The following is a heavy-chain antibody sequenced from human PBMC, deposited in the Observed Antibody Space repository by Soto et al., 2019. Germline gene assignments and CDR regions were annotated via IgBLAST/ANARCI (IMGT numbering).Heavy chain of an antibody. CDR3: APSRITMIRRVILHHPYNWFDP. D-gene: IGHD3-10*01. V-gene: IGHV3-21*01. Sequence: EVQLVESGGGLVKPGGSLRLSCAASGFTFSTYGMNWVRQAPGKGLEWVSSISRSGDYIYHADSVEGRFTISRDNSKYALLLQMNSLRAEDTAVYYSAPSRITMIRRVILHHPYNWFDPWGQGTLVTVSS. CDR2: ISRSGDYI. J-gene: IGHJ5*02. CDR1: GFTFSTYG.